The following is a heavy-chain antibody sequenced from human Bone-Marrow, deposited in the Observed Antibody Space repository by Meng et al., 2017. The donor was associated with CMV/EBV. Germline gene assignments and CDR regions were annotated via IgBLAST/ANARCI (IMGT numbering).Heavy chain of an antibody. V-gene: IGHV3-30*04. CDR1: GFPFSSYA. CDR3: ARGSGEVPAAIQGVDYSFGMDV. Sequence: GGSLRISGAASGFPFSSYALHWVREAPGKGLEWVALISYDGSNKYYADSVKGRFTISRDNSKNTLYLQMSSLRVEDTAMYYCARGSGEVPAAIQGVDYSFGMDVWGQGTTVTVSS. D-gene: IGHD2-2*02. J-gene: IGHJ6*02. CDR2: ISYDGSNK.